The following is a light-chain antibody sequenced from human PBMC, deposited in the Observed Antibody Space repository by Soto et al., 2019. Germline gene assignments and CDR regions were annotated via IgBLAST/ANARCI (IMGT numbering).Light chain of an antibody. CDR2: ETS. J-gene: IGKJ3*01. V-gene: IGKV3-11*01. CDR1: QSLSRY. CDR3: QHRDFCPPLVT. Sequence: ENALTQSPATLSLAPGERATLSCRASQSLSRYLAWYQQKPGQAPRLLIHETSKRATGVSARFSGSGSGTDFTLTISSLEPEDFAVYYCQHRDFCPPLVTFGPGTKVEIK.